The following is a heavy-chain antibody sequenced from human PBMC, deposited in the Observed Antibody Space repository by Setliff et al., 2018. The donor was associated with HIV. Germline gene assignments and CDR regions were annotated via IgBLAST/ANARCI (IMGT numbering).Heavy chain of an antibody. V-gene: IGHV2-5*01. CDR1: GFSLSTSGVG. Sequence: SGPTLVNPTQTLTLTCTFSGFSLSTSGVGVGWIRQPPGKALEWLAVIYWNDDKRYSPSLKSRLTITKDTSKNQVVLTMTNMDPVDTATYYCAHTVVPAALSFNWFDPWGQGTLVTVS. J-gene: IGHJ5*02. D-gene: IGHD2-2*01. CDR3: AHTVVPAALSFNWFDP. CDR2: IYWNDDK.